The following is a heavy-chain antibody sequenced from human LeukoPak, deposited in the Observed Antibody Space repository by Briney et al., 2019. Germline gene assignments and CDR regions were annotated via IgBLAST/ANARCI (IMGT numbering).Heavy chain of an antibody. D-gene: IGHD6-6*01. Sequence: GGSLRLSCAASGFTFSSYAMHWVRQAPGKGLEWVAVISYDGSNKYYADSVKGRFTISRDNAKNSLYLQMNSLRAEDTAVYYCARGYSSSKIFDYWGQGTLVTVSS. CDR3: ARGYSSSKIFDY. CDR1: GFTFSSYA. J-gene: IGHJ4*02. V-gene: IGHV3-30-3*01. CDR2: ISYDGSNK.